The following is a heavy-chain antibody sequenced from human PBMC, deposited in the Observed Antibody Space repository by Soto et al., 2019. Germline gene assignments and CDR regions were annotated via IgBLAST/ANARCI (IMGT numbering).Heavy chain of an antibody. V-gene: IGHV1-18*04. CDR1: GYTFTNHG. CDR3: ARAGHYYDSSGHYGMDV. Sequence: ASVKVSCKTSGYTFTNHGINWVRQAPGQGLEWMGWINPYNANTNYAQKLQGRVTMTTDTSTSTAYMDLRSLTSDDTAVYYCARAGHYYDSSGHYGMDVWGQGTTVTVSS. CDR2: INPYNANT. D-gene: IGHD3-22*01. J-gene: IGHJ6*02.